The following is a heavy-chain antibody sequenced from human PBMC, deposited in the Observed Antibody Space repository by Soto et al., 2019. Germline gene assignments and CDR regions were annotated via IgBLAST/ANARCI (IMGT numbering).Heavy chain of an antibody. CDR3: ARRGPYYYYYYMDV. CDR1: GYTFTSYA. CDR2: INAGNGNT. Sequence: ASVKVSCKASGYTFTSYAMHWVRQAPGQRLEWMGWINAGNGNTKYSQKFQGRVTITRDTSASTAYMDLSSLRSEDTAVYYCARRGPYYYYYYMDVWGKGTTVTVSS. J-gene: IGHJ6*03. V-gene: IGHV1-3*01.